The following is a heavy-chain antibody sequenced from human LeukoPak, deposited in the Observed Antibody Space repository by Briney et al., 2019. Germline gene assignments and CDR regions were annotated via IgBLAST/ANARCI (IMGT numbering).Heavy chain of an antibody. CDR1: GGSFSGYY. CDR2: INHSGST. V-gene: IGHV4-34*01. D-gene: IGHD3-16*02. J-gene: IGHJ4*02. CDR3: ARVGLGLRLGELSPYYFDY. Sequence: SETLSLTCAVYGGSFSGYYWSWIRQPPGKGLEWIGEINHSGSTNYNPSLKSRVTISVDTSKNQFSLKLSSVTAADTAVYYCARVGLGLRLGELSPYYFDYWGQGTLVTVSS.